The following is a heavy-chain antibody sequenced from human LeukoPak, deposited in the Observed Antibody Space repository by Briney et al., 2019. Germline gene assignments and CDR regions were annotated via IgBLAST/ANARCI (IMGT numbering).Heavy chain of an antibody. Sequence: GASVKVSCKASGYTFTSYYMHWVRQAPGQGLEWMGITNPSGGSTSYAQKFQGRATMTRDTSTSTVYMELSSLRSGDTAVYYCAKPAVAGAFDIWGQGTMVTVSS. CDR1: GYTFTSYY. CDR3: AKPAVAGAFDI. V-gene: IGHV1-46*01. CDR2: TNPSGGST. J-gene: IGHJ3*02. D-gene: IGHD6-19*01.